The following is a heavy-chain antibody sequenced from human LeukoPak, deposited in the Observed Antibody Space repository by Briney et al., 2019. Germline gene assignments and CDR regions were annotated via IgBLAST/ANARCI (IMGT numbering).Heavy chain of an antibody. V-gene: IGHV4-4*09. CDR2: IYTSGST. CDR1: GGAISSYY. D-gene: IGHD2-2*01. J-gene: IGHJ5*02. CDR3: ARLLLWAPLGWFDP. Sequence: SETLSLTCTVSGGAISSYYWSWIRHPPRKGLEWIGYIYTSGSTNYNPSLKSRVTISVDTSKNQFSLKLSSVTAADTAVYYCARLLLWAPLGWFDPWGQGTLVTVSS.